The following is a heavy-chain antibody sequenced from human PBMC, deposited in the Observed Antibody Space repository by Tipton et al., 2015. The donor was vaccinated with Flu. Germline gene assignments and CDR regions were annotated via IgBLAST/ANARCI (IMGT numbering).Heavy chain of an antibody. CDR1: GFTVSSNY. CDR2: IYSGGST. J-gene: IGHJ4*02. D-gene: IGHD4-23*01. V-gene: IGHV3-53*01. Sequence: SLRLSCAASGFTVSSNYMSWVRQAPGKGLEWVSVIYSGGSTYYADSVKDRFTISRDNSKNTLYLQINSLRAADTAVYYCARESYGGNSGSFDYWGQGTLVTVSS. CDR3: ARESYGGNSGSFDY.